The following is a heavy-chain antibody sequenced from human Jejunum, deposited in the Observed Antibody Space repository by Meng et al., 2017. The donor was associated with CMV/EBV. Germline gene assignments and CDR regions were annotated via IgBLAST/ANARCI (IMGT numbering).Heavy chain of an antibody. CDR1: GDSITSNTFY. CDR3: ARDCCSYRSWFDP. V-gene: IGHV4-39*07. CDR2: IYSSGST. J-gene: IGHJ5*02. Sequence: QLQRQESGPGLVKPSEPLSLTCTVSGDSITSNTFYWGWIRQPPGKGLEWIGSIYSSGSTYYNPSLKSRVTISIDTSKNQFSLKLTSVTAADTAVYYCARDCCSYRSWFDPWGQGTLVTVSS. D-gene: IGHD2-2*01.